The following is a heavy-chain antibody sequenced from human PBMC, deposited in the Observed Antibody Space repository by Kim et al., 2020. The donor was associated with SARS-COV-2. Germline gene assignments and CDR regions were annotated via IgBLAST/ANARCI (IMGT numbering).Heavy chain of an antibody. CDR2: ST. D-gene: IGHD3-16*01. Sequence: STSYAQKCQGRVTMTRDTSTSTVYMELSSLRSEDTAVYYCARFGRYGMDVWGQGTTVTVSS. V-gene: IGHV1-46*01. CDR3: ARFGRYGMDV. J-gene: IGHJ6*02.